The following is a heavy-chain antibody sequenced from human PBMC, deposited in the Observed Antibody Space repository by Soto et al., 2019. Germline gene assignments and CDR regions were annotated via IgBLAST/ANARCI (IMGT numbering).Heavy chain of an antibody. CDR1: GASITGSRYY. CDR2: IYHIGSP. J-gene: IGHJ5*02. V-gene: IGHV4-39*01. CDR3: VKTYGSMNWFDL. Sequence: LQLEESGPGLVKPSETLSLTCTVSGASITGSRYYCGWIRQPPGKGLEWIGTIYHIGSPYYNPSLKSILTMSVDTAKKQVSLRLTSVTAADTAVYYCVKTYGSMNWFDLWGQGTLVTVSS. D-gene: IGHD3-10*01.